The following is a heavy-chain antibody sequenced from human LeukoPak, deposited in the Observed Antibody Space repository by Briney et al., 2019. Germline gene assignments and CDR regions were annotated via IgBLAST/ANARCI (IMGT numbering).Heavy chain of an antibody. CDR2: IYHNGNT. CDR3: ARDLSFDWFPYYFDY. D-gene: IGHD3-9*01. Sequence: SETLSLTCAVSGGSISSSNWWSWVRQPPGKGLEWIGEIYHNGNTHYNPSLKSPVTISIDTSKNQFSLKVSSVTAADTAIYYCARDLSFDWFPYYFDYWGQGILVTVSS. J-gene: IGHJ4*02. V-gene: IGHV4-4*02. CDR1: GGSISSSNW.